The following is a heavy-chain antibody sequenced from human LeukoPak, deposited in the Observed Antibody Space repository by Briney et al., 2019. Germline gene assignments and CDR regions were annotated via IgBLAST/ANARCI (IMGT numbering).Heavy chain of an antibody. D-gene: IGHD6-13*01. CDR3: AREPPGGSLNFDY. Sequence: SETLSLTCTVSGDSISSYYWSWIRQLPGKGLEWIGYIYYSGSTNYNPSLKSRVTISVDTSKNQFSLKLSSVTAADTAVYYCAREPPGGSLNFDYWGQGTLVTVSS. CDR2: IYYSGST. J-gene: IGHJ4*02. V-gene: IGHV4-59*01. CDR1: GDSISSYY.